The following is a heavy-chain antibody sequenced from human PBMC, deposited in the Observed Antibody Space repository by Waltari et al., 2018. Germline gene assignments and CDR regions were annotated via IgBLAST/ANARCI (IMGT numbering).Heavy chain of an antibody. D-gene: IGHD3-10*01. CDR3: ARQRGSPRHDAFDI. V-gene: IGHV3-30-3*01. CDR1: GFTFSSI. Sequence: QVQLVESGGGVVQPGRSLRLSCAASGFTFSSIFLTKSTKGLEWVAVISYDVSNKYYPGPVKGRFTISRDNSKNTLYLQMNSLRAEDTAVYYCARQRGSPRHDAFDIWGQGTMVTVSS. J-gene: IGHJ3*02. CDR2: ISYDVSNK.